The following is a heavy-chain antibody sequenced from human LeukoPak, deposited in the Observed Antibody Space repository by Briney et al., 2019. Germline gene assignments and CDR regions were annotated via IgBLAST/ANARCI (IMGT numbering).Heavy chain of an antibody. J-gene: IGHJ4*02. D-gene: IGHD3-22*01. CDR3: ARDVSWYYDSSGYLFDY. CDR1: GGSISSYY. V-gene: IGHV4-4*07. Sequence: SETLSLTCTVSGGSISSYYWSWIRQPAGKGLEWLGRIYTSGSTNYNPSLKSRVTMSVDTSKNQFSLKLSSVTAADTAVYYCARDVSWYYDSSGYLFDYWGQGTLVTVSS. CDR2: IYTSGST.